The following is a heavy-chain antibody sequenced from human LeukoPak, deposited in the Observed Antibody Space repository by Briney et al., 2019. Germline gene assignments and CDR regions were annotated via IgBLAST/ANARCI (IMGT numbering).Heavy chain of an antibody. CDR2: ISSSGRNI. CDR3: TTGSRPRGLDRLGY. Sequence: PGGSLRLSCAASGFTFSSYGMNWVRQAPGKGLEWVSSISSSGRNIFYADSVTGRFTISRDNANNSLYLQMNSLRTEDTAVYYCTTGSRPRGLDRLGYWGQGTLVAVSS. J-gene: IGHJ4*02. CDR1: GFTFSSYG. V-gene: IGHV3-21*03. D-gene: IGHD5-12*01.